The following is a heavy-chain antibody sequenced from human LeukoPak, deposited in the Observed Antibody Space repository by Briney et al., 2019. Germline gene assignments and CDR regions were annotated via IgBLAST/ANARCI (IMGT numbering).Heavy chain of an antibody. CDR3: ARLMTYYYDSSGYFDAFDI. CDR1: GGSISSGGYY. Sequence: SETLSLTCTVSGGSISSGGYYWSWIRQHPGKGLEWIGYIYYSGSTYYNPSLKSRVTISVDTSKNQFSLKLSSVTAADTVVYYCARLMTYYYDSSGYFDAFDIWGQGTMVTVSS. CDR2: IYYSGST. J-gene: IGHJ3*02. V-gene: IGHV4-31*03. D-gene: IGHD3-22*01.